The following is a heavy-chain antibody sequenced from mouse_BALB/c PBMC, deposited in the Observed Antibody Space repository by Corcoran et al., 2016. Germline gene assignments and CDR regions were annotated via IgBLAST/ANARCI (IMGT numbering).Heavy chain of an antibody. J-gene: IGHJ2*01. CDR3: ARGRRYFDY. CDR2: INPYNGAT. Sequence: EVPLPQSGPELVKPEASVKISCKASGYSFSGSYMHWVYQSHVKRLEWIGRINPYNGATSYNQNFKDKASLTVDKSSSTAYMELHSLTSEDSAVYYCARGRRYFDYWGQGTTLTVSS. V-gene: IGHV1-26*01. CDR1: GYSFSGSY.